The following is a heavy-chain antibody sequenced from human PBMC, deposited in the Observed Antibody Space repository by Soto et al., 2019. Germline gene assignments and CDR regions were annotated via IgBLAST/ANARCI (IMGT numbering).Heavy chain of an antibody. J-gene: IGHJ6*02. D-gene: IGHD5-12*01. CDR2: ISYDGSNK. V-gene: IGHV3-30-3*01. CDR1: GFTFSSYA. CDR3: ARDYYRFNSGYGFSMDV. Sequence: QVQLVESGGGVVQPGRSLRLSCAASGFTFSSYAMHWVRQAPGKGLEWVAVISYDGSNKYYADSVKGRFTISRDNSXNPXYLPMNSLRAEDTAVYYCARDYYRFNSGYGFSMDVWGQGTTVTVSS.